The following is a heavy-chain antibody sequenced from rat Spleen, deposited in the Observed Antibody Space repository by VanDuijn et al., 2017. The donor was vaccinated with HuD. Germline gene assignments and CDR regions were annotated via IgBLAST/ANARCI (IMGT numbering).Heavy chain of an antibody. D-gene: IGHD4-3*01. J-gene: IGHJ2*01. V-gene: IGHV2-15*01. CDR2: IWSGGST. CDR1: GFSLTSNS. CDR3: ARDRFGVGIFDY. Sequence: QVQLKESGPGLVQPSQTLSLTCTVSGFSLTSNSISWVRQPPGKGLEWMGAIWSGGSTDYNSALKSRLSISRDTSKNQVFLKMNSLQSEDTTTYYCARDRFGVGIFDYWGQGVMVTVSS.